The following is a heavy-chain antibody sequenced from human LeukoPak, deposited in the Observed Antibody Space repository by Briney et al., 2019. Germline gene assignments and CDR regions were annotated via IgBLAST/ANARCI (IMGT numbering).Heavy chain of an antibody. J-gene: IGHJ4*02. D-gene: IGHD6-19*01. Sequence: VKVSCQACVGTLSSYAISWVRQAPGQGLEWMGGIIPIFGTANYAQKLQGRVTITADESTSTAYMELSSLRSEDTAVYYCASDPEDEDSSGWKWMDYWGQGTLVTVSS. CDR1: VGTLSSYA. CDR2: IIPIFGTA. V-gene: IGHV1-69*13. CDR3: ASDPEDEDSSGWKWMDY.